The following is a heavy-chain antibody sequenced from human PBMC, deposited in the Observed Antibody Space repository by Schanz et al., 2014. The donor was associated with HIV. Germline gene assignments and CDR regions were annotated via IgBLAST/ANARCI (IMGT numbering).Heavy chain of an antibody. J-gene: IGHJ4*02. CDR2: ISGGGGST. Sequence: EVQLLESGGGLVQPGGSLRLSCAASGFTFRSYAMSWVRQAPGKGLEWVSAISGGGGSTYYADSVKGRFTISRDNSKNTLYLQMNSLRAEDTAVYYCAKVAIHSSGWLPFDYWGQGTLVTVSS. V-gene: IGHV3-23*01. CDR1: GFTFRSYA. D-gene: IGHD6-19*01. CDR3: AKVAIHSSGWLPFDY.